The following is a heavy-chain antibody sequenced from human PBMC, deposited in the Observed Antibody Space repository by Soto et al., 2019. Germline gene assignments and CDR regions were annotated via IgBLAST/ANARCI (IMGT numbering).Heavy chain of an antibody. J-gene: IGHJ5*02. CDR2: IIPIFGTT. CDR3: ARDRTDSGYYTNWLDP. D-gene: IGHD3-22*01. CDR1: GGTFGSDA. V-gene: IGHV1-69*06. Sequence: SVKVSCKASGGTFGSDAITWVRQAPGQGLEWVGRIIPIFGTTNYAQNLQGRVTISADKSILTSYMELHSLTSDDTALYYCARDRTDSGYYTNWLDPWGQGTQVTVSS.